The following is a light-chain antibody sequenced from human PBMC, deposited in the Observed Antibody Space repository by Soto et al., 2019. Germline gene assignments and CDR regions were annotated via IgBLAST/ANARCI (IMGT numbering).Light chain of an antibody. CDR2: RNN. CDR3: ATWEDSLTGFYV. V-gene: IGLV1-47*01. Sequence: QSVLTQPPSASGTPGQGVTISCSGSTSNIGSNYVYWYQQLPGTAPPLLIYRNNQRPSAAPDRFSGSKSGTSASLAISGLRPDDEADYFCATWEDSLTGFYVFGTGPKATVL. J-gene: IGLJ1*01. CDR1: TSNIGSNY.